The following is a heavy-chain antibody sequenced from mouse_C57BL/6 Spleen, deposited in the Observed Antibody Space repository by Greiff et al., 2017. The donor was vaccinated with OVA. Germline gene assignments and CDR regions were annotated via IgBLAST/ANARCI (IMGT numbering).Heavy chain of an antibody. CDR2: IHPNSGST. CDR1: GYTFTSYW. J-gene: IGHJ2*01. Sequence: QVQLQQSGAELVKPGASVKLSCKASGYTFTSYWMHWVKQRPGQGLEWIGMIHPNSGSTNYNEKFKSKATLTVDKSSSTAYMQLSSLTSEDSAVYYCARDDGYYDFDYWGQGTTLTVSS. V-gene: IGHV1-64*01. CDR3: ARDDGYYDFDY. D-gene: IGHD2-3*01.